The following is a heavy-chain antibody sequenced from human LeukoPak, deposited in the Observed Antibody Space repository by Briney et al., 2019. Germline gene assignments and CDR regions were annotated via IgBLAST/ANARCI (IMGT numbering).Heavy chain of an antibody. CDR2: IIPMFGTA. J-gene: IGHJ3*02. V-gene: IGHV1-69*05. CDR1: GGTFTNFL. Sequence: SVKVSCEASGGTFTNFLISWVRQAPGQGLEWMGRIIPMFGTANYAQKFQGRVTITTDESTSTAYMELSSLGSEDTAVYYCARGRENLIWGQGTMVTVSS. CDR3: ARGRENLI.